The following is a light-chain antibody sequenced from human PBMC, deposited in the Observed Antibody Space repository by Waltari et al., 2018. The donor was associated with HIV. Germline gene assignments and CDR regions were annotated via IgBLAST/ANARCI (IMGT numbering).Light chain of an antibody. CDR3: QAWDSNTAI. CDR1: KLGDKY. CDR2: RDI. Sequence: SYDLTQPPSVSVSPGQTASITCYGDKLGDKYVCWYQHRPGQSPVLVIYRDIKRPPGIPERFSGSNSGNTATLTISGTQALDEADYYCQAWDSNTAIFGGGTKLTVL. J-gene: IGLJ2*01. V-gene: IGLV3-1*01.